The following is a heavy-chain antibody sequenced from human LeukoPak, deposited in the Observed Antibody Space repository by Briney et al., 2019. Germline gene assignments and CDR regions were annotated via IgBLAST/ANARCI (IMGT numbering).Heavy chain of an antibody. J-gene: IGHJ4*02. V-gene: IGHV3-21*04. D-gene: IGHD2-15*01. Sequence: GGSLRLSCAASGFTFSSYSMNWVRQAPGKGLEWVSSISSSSSYIYYADSVKGRFTISRDNAKNSLYLQMNSLRAEDTAVYYCAKDLCSGGSCRRYFDYWGQGTLVTVSS. CDR3: AKDLCSGGSCRRYFDY. CDR2: ISSSSSYI. CDR1: GFTFSSYS.